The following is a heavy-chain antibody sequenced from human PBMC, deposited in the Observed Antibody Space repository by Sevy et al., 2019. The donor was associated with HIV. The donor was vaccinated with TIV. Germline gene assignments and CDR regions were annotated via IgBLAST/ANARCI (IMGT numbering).Heavy chain of an antibody. CDR1: GFTFSNAW. J-gene: IGHJ4*02. CDR2: IKSKTDGGTT. CDR3: TTDGYSSGWDTDY. D-gene: IGHD6-19*01. V-gene: IGHV3-15*07. Sequence: GGSLRLSCAASGFTFSNAWMNWVHQAPGKGLEWVGRIKSKTDGGTTDYAAPVKGRFTISRDDSKNTLYLQMNSLKTEDTAVYYCTTDGYSSGWDTDYWGQGTLVTVSS.